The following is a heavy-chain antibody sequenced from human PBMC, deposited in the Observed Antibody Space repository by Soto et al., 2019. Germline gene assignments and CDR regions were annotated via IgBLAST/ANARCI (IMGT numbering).Heavy chain of an antibody. J-gene: IGHJ4*02. CDR1: GYTFTSYA. CDR3: ARDGAVAGGGIYFDY. D-gene: IGHD6-19*01. V-gene: IGHV1-3*05. CDR2: INAGNGNT. Sequence: QVQLVQSGAEEKKPGASVKVSCKASGYTFTSYAMHWVRQAPGQRLEWMGWINAGNGNTKYSQKFQGRVTITRDTSASTAYMERSSLRSEDTAVYYCARDGAVAGGGIYFDYWGQGTLVTVSS.